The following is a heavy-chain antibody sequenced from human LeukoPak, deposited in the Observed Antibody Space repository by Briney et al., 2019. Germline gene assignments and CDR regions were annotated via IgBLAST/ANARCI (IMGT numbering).Heavy chain of an antibody. V-gene: IGHV1-18*01. J-gene: IGHJ4*02. Sequence: GASVKVSCKASGYTFTRYGISWVRPAPGQGLEWMGWISAYNGNTNYAQKLQGRVTMTTDTSTSTAYMELRSLRSDDTAVYYCARVGPYYYDSSGYYYVVLFDYWGQGTLVTVSS. CDR3: ARVGPYYYDSSGYYYVVLFDY. CDR2: ISAYNGNT. D-gene: IGHD3-22*01. CDR1: GYTFTRYG.